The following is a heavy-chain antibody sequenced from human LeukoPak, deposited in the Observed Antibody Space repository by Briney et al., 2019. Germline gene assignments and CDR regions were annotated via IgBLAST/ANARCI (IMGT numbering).Heavy chain of an antibody. CDR3: ARQDGDGFYYFDY. J-gene: IGHJ4*02. CDR1: GYAFNFYW. V-gene: IGHV5-51*01. D-gene: IGHD2-21*02. Sequence: GESLQISCKGSGYAFNFYWIGWVRRRPGKGREWMGIIYPGNSDARYSPSFQGQVTISVDKSISTAYLQWSSLKASDTAMYYCARQDGDGFYYFDYWGQGSLVTVSS. CDR2: IYPGNSDA.